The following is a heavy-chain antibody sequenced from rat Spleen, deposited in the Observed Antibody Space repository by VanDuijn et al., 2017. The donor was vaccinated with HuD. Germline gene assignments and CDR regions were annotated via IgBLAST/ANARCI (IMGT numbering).Heavy chain of an antibody. CDR3: GKDMNYYSSYPFYVMGA. CDR1: GFTFSNYG. CDR2: ITNTGGST. Sequence: EVQLVEAGGGLVQPGRSLKLSCAASGFTFSNYGMAWVRQTPTKGLEWVASITNTGGSTYYPDSVRGRFTISRDNAENTVYLQMSSLRSEDTATYYCGKDMNYYSSYPFYVMGAWGQGTSVTVSS. J-gene: IGHJ4*01. D-gene: IGHD1-2*01. V-gene: IGHV5S13*01.